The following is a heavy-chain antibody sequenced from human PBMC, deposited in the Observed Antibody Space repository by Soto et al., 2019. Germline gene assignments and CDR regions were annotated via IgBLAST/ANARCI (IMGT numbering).Heavy chain of an antibody. CDR3: AKLGIAVATLVD. CDR1: GFTFSSYG. V-gene: IGHV3-30*18. CDR2: ISYDGSKK. J-gene: IGHJ4*02. Sequence: QVQLVESGGGVVQPGRSLRLSCAASGFTFSSYGMHWVRQAPGKGLEWVAVISYDGSKKYYADSVKGRFTISRDNSKNTLYLQMNSLRAEDTAVYYCAKLGIAVATLVDWGQGTLVTVSS. D-gene: IGHD6-19*01.